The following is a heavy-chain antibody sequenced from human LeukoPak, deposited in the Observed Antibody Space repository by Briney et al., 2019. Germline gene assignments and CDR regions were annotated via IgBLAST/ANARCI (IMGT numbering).Heavy chain of an antibody. CDR1: GFTLSSYE. CDR2: ISSSGSTI. J-gene: IGHJ4*02. Sequence: QSGGSLRLSCAASGFTLSSYEMNWVRQAPGKGLEGVSYISSSGSTIYYADSVKGRFTISRDNAKNSLYLQMNSLRAEDTAVYYCARDIYYYDSSGYYFPGGSDYWGQGTLVTVSS. V-gene: IGHV3-48*03. CDR3: ARDIYYYDSSGYYFPGGSDY. D-gene: IGHD3-22*01.